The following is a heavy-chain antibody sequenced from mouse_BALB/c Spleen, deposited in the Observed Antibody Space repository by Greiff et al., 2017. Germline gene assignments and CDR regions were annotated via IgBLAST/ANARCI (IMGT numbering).Heavy chain of an antibody. D-gene: IGHD2-2*01. CDR1: GFSLSRYS. J-gene: IGHJ3*01. V-gene: IGHV2-6-4*01. CDR2: IWGGGST. CDR3: ARVYGYDEGRFAY. Sequence: VKLMESGPGLVAPSQSLSITCTVSGFSLSRYSVHWVRQPPGKGLEWLGMIWGGGSTDYNSALKSRLSISKDNSKSQVFLKMNSLQTDDTAMYYCARVYGYDEGRFAYWGQGTLVTVSA.